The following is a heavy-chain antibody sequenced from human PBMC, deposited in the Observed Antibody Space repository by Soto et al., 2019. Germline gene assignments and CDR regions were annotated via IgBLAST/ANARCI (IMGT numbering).Heavy chain of an antibody. J-gene: IGHJ1*01. CDR1: GYSFTSYW. Sequence: GESLKISCKGSGYSFTSYWISWVRQMPGKGLEWMGGIDPSDSYTNYSPSFQGHVTISADKSICTAYLQCCSLKASDTAMYYCARQQAAAVYYDEVWGSYRHHRDCFGHWGQGTLVTVAS. V-gene: IGHV5-10-1*01. D-gene: IGHD3-16*02. CDR3: ARQQAAAVYYDEVWGSYRHHRDCFGH. CDR2: IDPSDSYT.